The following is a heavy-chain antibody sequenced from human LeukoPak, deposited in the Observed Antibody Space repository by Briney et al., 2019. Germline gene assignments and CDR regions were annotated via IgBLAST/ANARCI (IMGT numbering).Heavy chain of an antibody. CDR3: ASSAWYHYFEY. CDR1: GFTFSNYW. V-gene: IGHV3-7*01. Sequence: GGSLRLSCAASGFTFSNYWIHWVRQAPGKGLEWVAKIKKDGSEKYYVDSVKGRFTISRDNAKTSLFLQMNSLRAEDTAVYYCASSAWYHYFEYWGQGTLVTVSS. J-gene: IGHJ4*02. D-gene: IGHD6-19*01. CDR2: IKKDGSEK.